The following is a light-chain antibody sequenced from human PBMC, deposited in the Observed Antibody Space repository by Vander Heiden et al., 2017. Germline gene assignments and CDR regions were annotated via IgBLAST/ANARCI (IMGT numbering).Light chain of an antibody. J-gene: IGLJ2*01. CDR3: AAWDDNLSGVL. CDR2: KTN. Sequence: ISCYGSRYNIGSYTVNWYQQVPGTAPRLLIFKTNQRPSGVPDRFFGSKAGAAASVVISGLQSEDEANYDCAAWDDNLSGVLFGGGTKMSVL. V-gene: IGLV1-44*01. CDR1: RYNIGSYT.